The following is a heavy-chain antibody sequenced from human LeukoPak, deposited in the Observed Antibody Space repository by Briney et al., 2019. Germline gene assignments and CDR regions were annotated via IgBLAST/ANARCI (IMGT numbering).Heavy chain of an antibody. CDR1: GFTLSSYS. CDR2: ITSSSKTI. Sequence: GGSLRLSCAASGFTLSSYSMNWVRQAPGKGLEWVSYITSSSKTIYYADSVKGRFTISRDNAKDSLYLQMNSLRGEDTAVYYCARGVYGDRVAFDCWGQGTLVSVSS. CDR3: ARGVYGDRVAFDC. V-gene: IGHV3-48*04. D-gene: IGHD4-17*01. J-gene: IGHJ4*02.